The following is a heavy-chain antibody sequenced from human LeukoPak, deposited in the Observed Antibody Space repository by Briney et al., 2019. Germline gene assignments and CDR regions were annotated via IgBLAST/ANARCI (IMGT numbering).Heavy chain of an antibody. J-gene: IGHJ5*02. CDR3: ARLYSSSDNWFDP. CDR2: ISYDGSNK. Sequence: GGSLRLSCAASGFTFSSYAMHWVRQAPGKGLEWVAVISYDGSNKYYADPVKGRFTISRDNSKSTLYLQMNSLRAEDTAVYYCARLYSSSDNWFDPWGQGTLVTVSS. V-gene: IGHV3-30-3*01. CDR1: GFTFSSYA. D-gene: IGHD6-6*01.